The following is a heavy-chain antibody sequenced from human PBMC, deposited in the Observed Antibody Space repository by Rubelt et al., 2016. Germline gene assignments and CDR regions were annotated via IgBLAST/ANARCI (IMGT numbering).Heavy chain of an antibody. Sequence: QVQLVQSGAELKKPGASVKVSCKASGYTFADYYVHWVRQAPGQGLEWMGWFNPDSGGTNYAQNLQGRVTMTRDTANGTVYMELSSLRSDDTAVYYCARDDSRRGDYWGQGTLVTVSS. CDR3: ARDDSRRGDY. J-gene: IGHJ4*02. D-gene: IGHD3-10*01. CDR1: GYTFADYY. V-gene: IGHV1-2*02. CDR2: FNPDSGGT.